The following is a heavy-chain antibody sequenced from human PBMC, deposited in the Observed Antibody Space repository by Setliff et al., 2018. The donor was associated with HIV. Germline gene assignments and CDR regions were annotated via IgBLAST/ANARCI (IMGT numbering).Heavy chain of an antibody. CDR1: GFTFNHYA. CDR2: TNPQSDIA. CDR3: VRVGPWYYARSGYYIPYYFDY. J-gene: IGHJ4*02. D-gene: IGHD3-22*01. Sequence: RASVKVSCKASGFTFNHYALSWVRQAPGQRPEWMGGTNPQSDIANYAQRFQGRVTITADHSTTTTYMELTSLRADDTAVYYCVRVGPWYYARSGYYIPYYFDYWGQGTLVTVSS. V-gene: IGHV1-69*10.